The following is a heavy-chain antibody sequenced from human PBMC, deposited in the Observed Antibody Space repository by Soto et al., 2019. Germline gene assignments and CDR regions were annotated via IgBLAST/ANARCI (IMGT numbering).Heavy chain of an antibody. CDR1: GYTFTSYA. V-gene: IGHV1-3*01. CDR3: AGSNRPDDYDY. CDR2: INAGNGNT. Sequence: ASVKVSCKASGYTFTSYAMHWVRQAPGQRLEWMGWINAGNGNTKYSQKFQGRVTITRDTSASTAYMELSSLRSEDTAVYYCAGSNRPDDYDYWGQGTLVTVSS. J-gene: IGHJ4*02. D-gene: IGHD3-10*01.